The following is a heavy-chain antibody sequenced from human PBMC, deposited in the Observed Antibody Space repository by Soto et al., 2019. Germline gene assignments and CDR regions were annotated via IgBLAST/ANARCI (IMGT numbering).Heavy chain of an antibody. D-gene: IGHD6-13*01. CDR3: ARDAYSSSWYLVDV. V-gene: IGHV1-18*01. Sequence: ASVKVSFKASGYTFTGYGISWVRQAPGQGLEWMGWISAYNGNTNYAQKLQGRVTMTTDTSTSTAYMELRSLRSDDTAVYYCARDAYSSSWYLVDVWGQGTTVTVSS. CDR2: ISAYNGNT. J-gene: IGHJ6*02. CDR1: GYTFTGYG.